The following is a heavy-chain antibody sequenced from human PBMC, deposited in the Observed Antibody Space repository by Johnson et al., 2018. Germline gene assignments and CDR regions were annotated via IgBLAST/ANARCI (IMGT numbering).Heavy chain of an antibody. CDR1: GFAFSGSA. CDR3: AKVAGYTYGLRPFDI. CDR2: IRSKANSFAT. V-gene: IGHV3-73*01. D-gene: IGHD5-18*01. Sequence: EVQLVETGGGLVQPGGSLKLSCAASGFAFSGSAMHWVRQASGKGLEWVGRIRSKANSFATAYAASVEGRFTISRDDSKNTAYLQMNSLKTEDTAVDYCAKVAGYTYGLRPFDIWGQGTTVTVSS. J-gene: IGHJ3*02.